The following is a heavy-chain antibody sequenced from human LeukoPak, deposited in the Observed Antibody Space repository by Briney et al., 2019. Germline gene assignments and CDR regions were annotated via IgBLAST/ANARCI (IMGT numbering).Heavy chain of an antibody. CDR2: IYSGGST. D-gene: IGHD5-18*01. CDR1: GFTVSSNY. V-gene: IGHV3-66*01. CDR3: ARGSVTTGPFGMDV. J-gene: IGHJ6*02. Sequence: GGSLRLSCAASGFTVSSNYMSWVRQAPGKGLEWISVIYSGGSTYYADSVKGRFTISRDNSKNTLYLQMNSLRAEDTAVYYCARGSVTTGPFGMDVWGQGTTVTVSS.